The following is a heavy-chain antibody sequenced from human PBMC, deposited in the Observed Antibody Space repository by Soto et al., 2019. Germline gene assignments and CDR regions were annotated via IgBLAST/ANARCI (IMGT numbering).Heavy chain of an antibody. CDR3: AILYSSSWASPPYFDY. J-gene: IGHJ4*02. CDR1: GGSISSSSYY. CDR2: IYYSGST. Sequence: SETLSLTCTVSGGSISSSSYYWGWIRQPPGKGLEWIGSIYYSGSTYYNPSLKSRVTISVDTSKNQFSLKLSSVTAADTAVYYCAILYSSSWASPPYFDYWGQGTLVTVSS. D-gene: IGHD6-13*01. V-gene: IGHV4-39*01.